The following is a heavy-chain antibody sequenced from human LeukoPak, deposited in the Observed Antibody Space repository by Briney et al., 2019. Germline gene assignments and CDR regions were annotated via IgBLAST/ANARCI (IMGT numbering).Heavy chain of an antibody. V-gene: IGHV4-59*01. J-gene: IGHJ4*02. Sequence: KPSETLSLTCTVSGGSISTYYWTWIRQSPGKGLEWVGFVYNSGSTNYNPSLQSRVTISADTSKNQFSLKLSSVTAADTAVYYCGRLDFYDAEIDYWGQGTLVTVSS. CDR3: GRLDFYDAEIDY. CDR2: VYNSGST. D-gene: IGHD3-22*01. CDR1: GGSISTYY.